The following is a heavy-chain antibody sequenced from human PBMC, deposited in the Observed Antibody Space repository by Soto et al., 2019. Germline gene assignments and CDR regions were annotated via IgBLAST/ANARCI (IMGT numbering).Heavy chain of an antibody. CDR3: ARGALEGGTAAAWFDP. J-gene: IGHJ5*02. CDR2: INPSGGST. D-gene: IGHD6-13*01. CDR1: GYTFTSYY. V-gene: IGHV1-46*03. Sequence: ASVKVSCKASGYTFTSYYMHWVRQAPGQGLEWMGIINPSGGSTSYAQKFQGRVTMTRDTSTSTVYMELSSLRSEDTAVYYCARGALEGGTAAAWFDPRGQGTLVTVSS.